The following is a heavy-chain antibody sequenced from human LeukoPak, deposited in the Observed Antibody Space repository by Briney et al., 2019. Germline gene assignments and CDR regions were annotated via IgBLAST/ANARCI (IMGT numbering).Heavy chain of an antibody. CDR3: MREKRGGTYDY. CDR1: GYTFTDYY. J-gene: IGHJ4*02. CDR2: IRPGNNRM. Sequence: GASVKVSCKASGYTFTDYYIQWVRQAPGQGPEWMGTIRPGNNRMSYAQEFQGRVTMTRDMSTTTGYMELSSLRSEDTAVYYCMREKRGGTYDYWGQGTLVTVSS. V-gene: IGHV1-46*01. D-gene: IGHD3-16*01.